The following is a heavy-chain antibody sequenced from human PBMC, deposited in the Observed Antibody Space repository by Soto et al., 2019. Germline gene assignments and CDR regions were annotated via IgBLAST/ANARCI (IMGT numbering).Heavy chain of an antibody. Sequence: QVQLQESGPGLVKPSQTLSVICTVSGGSISSGDYYWSWIRQHPGKGLEWIGYIYYSGSTYYNPSLRIRVTISVDSSKNQFSLKLSSVTAADTAVYYWARGRSFGGHGSGIDFWGQGTLVTVSS. CDR1: GGSISSGDYY. V-gene: IGHV4-31*03. D-gene: IGHD3-10*01. CDR2: IYYSGST. CDR3: ARGRSFGGHGSGIDF. J-gene: IGHJ4*02.